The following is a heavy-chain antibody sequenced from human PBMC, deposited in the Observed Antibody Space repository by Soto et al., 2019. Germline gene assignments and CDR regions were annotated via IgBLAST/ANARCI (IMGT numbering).Heavy chain of an antibody. V-gene: IGHV1-18*01. CDR3: ARDSPPVDY. CDR1: GDTITSNC. Sequence: ASAKVTSKDSGDTITSNCISWVRQAPGQGLEWMGWISAYNGNTNYAQKLQGRVTMTTDTSTSTAYMELRSLRSDDTAVYYCARDSPPVDYWGQGTLVTVSS. CDR2: ISAYNGNT. J-gene: IGHJ4*02.